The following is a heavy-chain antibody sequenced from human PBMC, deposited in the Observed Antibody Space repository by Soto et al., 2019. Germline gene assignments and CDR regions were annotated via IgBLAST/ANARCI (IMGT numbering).Heavy chain of an antibody. V-gene: IGHV4-59*01. D-gene: IGHD3-3*01. CDR2: IYYNGIT. CDR1: GVSISTYY. CDR3: ARATLPSTLFGVGRDWYFDL. J-gene: IGHJ2*01. Sequence: SETLSLTCTISGVSISTYYWSWIRQPPGKGLEWIGYIYYNGITNYNPSLKSRVAMSIDTSKNQFSLKLTSVTTADTAVYYCARATLPSTLFGVGRDWYFDLWGRGTLVTVSS.